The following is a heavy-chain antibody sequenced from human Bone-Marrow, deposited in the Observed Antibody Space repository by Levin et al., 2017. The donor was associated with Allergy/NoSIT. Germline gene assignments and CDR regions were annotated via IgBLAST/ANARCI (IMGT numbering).Heavy chain of an antibody. J-gene: IGHJ6*02. V-gene: IGHV1-69*01. CDR1: GCTSSSFA. CDR3: ASCGYSYGSPNQYYYALDV. D-gene: IGHD5-12*01. Sequence: KISCKASGCTSSSFAINWVRQVPGQGLEWIGGIIPMFGTPRYAQKFQGRATITADEFPSAAYLELSSLRSDDTAKYYCASCGYSYGSPNQYYYALDVWGQGTTVTVSS. CDR2: IIPMFGTP.